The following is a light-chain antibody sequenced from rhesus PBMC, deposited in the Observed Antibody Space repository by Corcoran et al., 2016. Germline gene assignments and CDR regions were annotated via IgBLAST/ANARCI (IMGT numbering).Light chain of an antibody. CDR3: QKDSSSPYS. V-gene: IGKV1-22*01. Sequence: DIQMTQSPSSLSASVGDTVTITCRASQSISSWLAWYQQKPGKAPKLRSYKASSLQSGVPSRFSGSGSGTDFTLTISSLQSEDFATDYCQKDSSSPYSFGQGTKVEIK. CDR1: QSISSW. CDR2: KAS. J-gene: IGKJ2*01.